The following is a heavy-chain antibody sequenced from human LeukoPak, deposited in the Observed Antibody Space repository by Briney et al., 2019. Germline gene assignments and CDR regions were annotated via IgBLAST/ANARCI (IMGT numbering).Heavy chain of an antibody. CDR3: VREDGGGFGS. J-gene: IGHJ5*01. V-gene: IGHV3-7*01. Sequence: WGSLRLSCAASGFTFSDYWISWVRQAPGKGLEWVANIKQDGSQKSYVNSVKGRFTISRDNAEMSVYLQMNSLRAEDTAVYFCVREDGGGFGSWGRGTLVSVSS. CDR1: GFTFSDYW. D-gene: IGHD3-10*01. CDR2: IKQDGSQK.